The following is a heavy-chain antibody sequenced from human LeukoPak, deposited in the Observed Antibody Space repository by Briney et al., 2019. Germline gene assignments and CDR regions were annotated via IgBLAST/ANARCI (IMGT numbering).Heavy chain of an antibody. V-gene: IGHV3-48*02. J-gene: IGHJ4*01. CDR2: INHNAEMI. D-gene: IGHD3-9*01. CDR1: GFPFGDYV. CDR3: ARDHDWAFDL. Sequence: GGSLRLSCEASGFPFGDYVMSWVRQAPGKGLEWIAYINHNAEMIFYPDFVKGRFTISRDNAKNSLYLQMNALRYEDTAIYYCARDHDWAFDLWGQGTLVTVSX.